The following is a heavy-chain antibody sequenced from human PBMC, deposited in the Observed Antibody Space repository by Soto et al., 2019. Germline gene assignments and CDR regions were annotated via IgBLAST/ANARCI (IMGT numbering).Heavy chain of an antibody. V-gene: IGHV1-69*12. CDR3: ARDEYYSVSYRL. Sequence: QVQLVQSGAEVKKPGSSVKVSCKASGGTFSSYAISWVRQAPGQGLEWMGGISPIFGTANYAQKFQGRVTITAAESTSTDYMELSSLRSEDTAAYYCARDEYYSVSYRLWGQGTLVTVSS. CDR2: ISPIFGTA. D-gene: IGHD1-26*01. J-gene: IGHJ4*02. CDR1: GGTFSSYA.